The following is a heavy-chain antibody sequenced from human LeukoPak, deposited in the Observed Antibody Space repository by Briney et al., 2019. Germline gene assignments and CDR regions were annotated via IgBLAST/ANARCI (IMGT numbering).Heavy chain of an antibody. CDR3: AREYGDYGGGHWYFDL. CDR1: GGSISSGSYY. D-gene: IGHD4-17*01. V-gene: IGHV4-61*02. Sequence: PSETLSLTCTVSGGSISSGSYYWSWIRQPAGKGLEWIGRIYTSGSTNYNPSLKSRVTISVDTSKNQFSLKLSSVTAADTAVYYCAREYGDYGGGHWYFDLWGRGTLVTVSS. J-gene: IGHJ2*01. CDR2: IYTSGST.